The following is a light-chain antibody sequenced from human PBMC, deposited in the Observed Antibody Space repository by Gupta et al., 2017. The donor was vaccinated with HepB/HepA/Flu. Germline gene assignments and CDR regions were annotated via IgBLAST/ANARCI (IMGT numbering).Light chain of an antibody. J-gene: IGKJ1*01. V-gene: IGKV3-11*01. CDR2: DAS. Sequence: EVLLTQSPATLSLSPGERPTLSCRASQSVGSYLAWYQQSPGRAPRLIFYDASKRDVGNTDGFSGSGELKDFTLTSSIRENEDCAGYYVQQRSHWWTFGQGTKVEIK. CDR1: QSVGSY. CDR3: QQRSHWWT.